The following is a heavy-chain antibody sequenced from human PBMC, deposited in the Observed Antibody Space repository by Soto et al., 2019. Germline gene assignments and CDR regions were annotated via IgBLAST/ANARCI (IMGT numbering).Heavy chain of an antibody. V-gene: IGHV1-69*13. CDR1: GGTFSSYA. D-gene: IGHD3-10*01. CDR3: ARDPFDYGSGDFDP. J-gene: IGHJ5*02. CDR2: IIPIFGTA. Sequence: ASVKVSCKASGGTFSSYAISWVRQAPGQGLEWMGGIIPIFGTANYAQKFQGRVTITADESTSTAYMELSSLRSEDTAVYYCARDPFDYGSGDFDPWGQGTLVTVSS.